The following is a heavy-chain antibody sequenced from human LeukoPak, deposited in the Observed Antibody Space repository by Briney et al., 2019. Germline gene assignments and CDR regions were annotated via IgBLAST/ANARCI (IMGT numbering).Heavy chain of an antibody. CDR3: ARRYFDY. CDR1: GFTFSDYW. Sequence: GGSLRLSCAASGFTFSDYWMSWVRQAPGKGLEWVANIRQDGSEKYYVDSVKGRFTISRDNAKNSLYLQMNSLRAEDTAVYYCARRYFDYWGQGTLVTVSS. CDR2: IRQDGSEK. J-gene: IGHJ4*02. V-gene: IGHV3-7*03.